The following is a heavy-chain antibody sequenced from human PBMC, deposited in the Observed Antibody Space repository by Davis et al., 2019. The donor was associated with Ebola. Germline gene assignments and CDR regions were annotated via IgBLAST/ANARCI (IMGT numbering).Heavy chain of an antibody. J-gene: IGHJ6*02. CDR2: IRWNSGSI. V-gene: IGHV3-9*01. Sequence: GGSLRLSCAASGFTFDDYAMHWVRQAPGKGLEWVSGIRWNSGSIGYADSVKGRFTISRDNAKNSLYLQMNSLRAEDTAVYYCARDPMVTIRYGMDVWGQGTTVTVSS. CDR1: GFTFDDYA. D-gene: IGHD5-12*01. CDR3: ARDPMVTIRYGMDV.